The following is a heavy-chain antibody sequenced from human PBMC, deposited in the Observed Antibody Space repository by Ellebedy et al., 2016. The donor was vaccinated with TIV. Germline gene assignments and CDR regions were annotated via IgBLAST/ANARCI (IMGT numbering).Heavy chain of an antibody. CDR3: ASARVSIFGVVLPFYLDL. D-gene: IGHD3-3*01. Sequence: GESLKISXAASGISFSTSGMHWVRQAPGKGLEWVAVISYDESNKYYADSVKGRFTISRDNSKNTLYLQMNSLRVEDTAVYYCASARVSIFGVVLPFYLDLWGQGTLVAVSS. CDR1: GISFSTSG. J-gene: IGHJ4*02. V-gene: IGHV3-30*03. CDR2: ISYDESNK.